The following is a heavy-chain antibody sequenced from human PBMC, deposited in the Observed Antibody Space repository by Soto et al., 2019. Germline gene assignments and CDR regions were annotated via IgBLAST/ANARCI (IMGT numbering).Heavy chain of an antibody. J-gene: IGHJ4*02. CDR1: GFTFSAYS. CDR3: ARVDGYTYPNDY. Sequence: GSLRLSCAASGFTFSAYSMSWVRQAPGKGLEWVSSITSRSDYIYYADSLKGRFTISRDNAKNSLYLQMHSLRAEDTAFYYCARVDGYTYPNDYWGQGNLVTVSS. D-gene: IGHD5-12*01. CDR2: ITSRSDYI. V-gene: IGHV3-21*01.